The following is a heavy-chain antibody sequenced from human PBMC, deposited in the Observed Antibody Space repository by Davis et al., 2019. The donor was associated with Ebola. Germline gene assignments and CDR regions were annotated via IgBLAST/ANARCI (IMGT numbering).Heavy chain of an antibody. D-gene: IGHD6-25*01. V-gene: IGHV1-2*06. CDR3: ARGGAAKYPAHYYYYGVDV. CDR2: INPSSGGT. J-gene: IGHJ6*04. Sequence: AASVKVSCKASGYTFTGYYIHWVRQAPGQGLEWMGRINPSSGGTDIEQRFQVRVTLTRDTSIFTAYMELNSLSSADTAVYFCARGGAAKYPAHYYYYGVDVWGKGTTVTVSS. CDR1: GYTFTGYY.